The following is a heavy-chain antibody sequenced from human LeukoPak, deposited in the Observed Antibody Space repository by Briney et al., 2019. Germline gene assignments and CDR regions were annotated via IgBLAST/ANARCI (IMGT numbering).Heavy chain of an antibody. CDR3: ARHSYGDPSAFDI. J-gene: IGHJ3*02. D-gene: IGHD4-17*01. CDR2: IYYSGST. CDR1: GGSISSYY. Sequence: SETLSLTCTVSGGSISSYYWSWIRQPPGKGLEWIGYIYYSGSTNYNPSLKSRVTISVDTSKNQFSLKLSSVTAADTAVYYCARHSYGDPSAFDIWGQGTMVTVSS. V-gene: IGHV4-59*08.